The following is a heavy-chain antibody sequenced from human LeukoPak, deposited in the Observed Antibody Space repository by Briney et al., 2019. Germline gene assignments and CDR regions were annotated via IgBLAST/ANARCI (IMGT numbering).Heavy chain of an antibody. D-gene: IGHD3-16*01. V-gene: IGHV2-5*01. CDR1: GFSRQTSLVG. CDR3: NPHVYHYDTSTYVPLSH. CDR2: NYWNDDK. Sequence: SSPTLVKPSQILTLTCSFSGFSRQTSLVGVGWIRQPPRQALEWLGINYWNDDKRSNSTLTTRATITKDTYNNQVVITMTTMDTVDTAIYYCNPHVYHYDTSTYVPLSHCGQEIMVTVFS. J-gene: IGHJ4*01.